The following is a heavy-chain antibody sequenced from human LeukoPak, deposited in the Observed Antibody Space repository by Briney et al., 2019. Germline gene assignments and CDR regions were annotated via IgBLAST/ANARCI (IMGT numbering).Heavy chain of an antibody. J-gene: IGHJ5*02. V-gene: IGHV3-64*01. CDR1: GFSFSSYF. D-gene: IGHD2-2*01. CDR2: INSNGGST. Sequence: GESLRLSCAASGFSFSSYFMFWVRQAPGKGLEYVSGINSNGGSTFYANSVKGRFTISGDNSKNTLYLQMGSLRAEDMAVYYCARGTSSSCYVNWFYPWGQGTLVSVSS. CDR3: ARGTSSSCYVNWFYP.